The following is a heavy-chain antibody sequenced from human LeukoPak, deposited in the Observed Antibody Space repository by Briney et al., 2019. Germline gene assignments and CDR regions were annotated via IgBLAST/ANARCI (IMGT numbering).Heavy chain of an antibody. Sequence: SQTLSLTCTVSGGSISSSSYYWGGIRQPPGKGLEWIGSIYYSGSTYYNPSLKSRVTISVDTSKNQFSLKLSSVTAADTAVYYCARLDSSGWYHFDYWGQGTLVTVSS. CDR2: IYYSGST. V-gene: IGHV4-39*01. CDR3: ARLDSSGWYHFDY. J-gene: IGHJ4*02. CDR1: GGSISSSSYY. D-gene: IGHD6-19*01.